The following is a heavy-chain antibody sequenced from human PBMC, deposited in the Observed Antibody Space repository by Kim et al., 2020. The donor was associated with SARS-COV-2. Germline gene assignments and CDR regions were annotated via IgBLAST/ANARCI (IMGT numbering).Heavy chain of an antibody. J-gene: IGHJ4*02. Sequence: QKFQGRVTITADESTSTAYMELSSLRSEDTAVYYCARVPRETDYGDSNDYWGQGTLVTVSS. V-gene: IGHV1-69*01. D-gene: IGHD4-17*01. CDR3: ARVPRETDYGDSNDY.